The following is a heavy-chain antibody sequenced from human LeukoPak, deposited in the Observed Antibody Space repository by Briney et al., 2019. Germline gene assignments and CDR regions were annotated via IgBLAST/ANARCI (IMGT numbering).Heavy chain of an antibody. J-gene: IGHJ4*02. CDR3: TSILVGATAGFVDY. CDR2: IGSGAKSYAT. Sequence: PGGSLRLSCAASGSTFSGSAMHWVRQAPGKGLEWVGQIGSGAKSYATAYAASVKGRFTISRDDSKNTAYLQMNSLKTEDTAVYYCTSILVGATAGFVDYWGQGTLVTVSS. CDR1: GSTFSGSA. D-gene: IGHD1-26*01. V-gene: IGHV3-73*01.